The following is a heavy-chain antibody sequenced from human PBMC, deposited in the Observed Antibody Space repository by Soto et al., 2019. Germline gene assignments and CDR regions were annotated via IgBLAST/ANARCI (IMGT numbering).Heavy chain of an antibody. CDR2: IYYSGST. V-gene: IGHV4-31*03. Sequence: SETLSLTCTVSGGSISSGGYYWSWIRQHPGKGLEWIGYIYYSGSTYYNPSLKSRATISVDTSKNQFSLKLSSVTAADTAVYYCARDRVTTLGGMDVWGQGTTVTVSS. J-gene: IGHJ6*02. CDR3: ARDRVTTLGGMDV. CDR1: GGSISSGGYY. D-gene: IGHD4-4*01.